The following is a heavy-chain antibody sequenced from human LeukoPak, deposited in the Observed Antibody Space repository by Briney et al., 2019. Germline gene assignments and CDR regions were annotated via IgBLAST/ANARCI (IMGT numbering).Heavy chain of an antibody. CDR2: IESKTDGGTT. J-gene: IGHJ6*03. CDR1: GFTFTNAW. D-gene: IGHD3-10*01. CDR3: ARDQAYYYGSGSLYYYYYYMDV. Sequence: KPAGSLRLSCAASGFTFTNAWMSWVRQAPGKGLEWVGRIESKTDGGTTDYTTPVRGRFTISRDNSKNTLYLQMNSLRAEDTAVYYCARDQAYYYGSGSLYYYYYYMDVWGKGTTVTISS. V-gene: IGHV3-15*04.